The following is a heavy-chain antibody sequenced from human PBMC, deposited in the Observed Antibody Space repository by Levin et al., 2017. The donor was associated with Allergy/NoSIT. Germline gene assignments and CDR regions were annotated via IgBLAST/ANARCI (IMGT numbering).Heavy chain of an antibody. Sequence: HPGGSLRLSCAASGFTFSSYAMHWVRQAPGKGLEWVAVISYDGSNKYYADSVKGRFTISRDNSKNTLYLQMNSLRAEDTAVYYCARDGDYYGSGSYSFFDYWGQGTLVTVSS. CDR2: ISYDGSNK. J-gene: IGHJ4*02. D-gene: IGHD3-10*01. V-gene: IGHV3-30-3*01. CDR3: ARDGDYYGSGSYSFFDY. CDR1: GFTFSSYA.